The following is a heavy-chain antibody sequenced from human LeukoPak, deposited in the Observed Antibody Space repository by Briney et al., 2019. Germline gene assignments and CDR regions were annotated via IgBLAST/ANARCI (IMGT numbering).Heavy chain of an antibody. CDR2: IYYSGST. Sequence: SETLSLTCTVSGASISSYYWSWTRQPPGKGLEWIGYIYYSGSTNYNPSLKSRVTISLDTSKTQFSLKLSSVTAADTAVYYCATGYSTYYYYYAMDVWGKGTTVTVSS. D-gene: IGHD1-26*01. CDR1: GASISSYY. CDR3: ATGYSTYYYYYAMDV. J-gene: IGHJ6*04. V-gene: IGHV4-59*01.